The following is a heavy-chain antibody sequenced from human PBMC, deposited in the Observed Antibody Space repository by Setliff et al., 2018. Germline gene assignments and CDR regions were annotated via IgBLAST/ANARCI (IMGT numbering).Heavy chain of an antibody. V-gene: IGHV1-18*01. D-gene: IGHD3-3*01. J-gene: IGHJ2*01. CDR3: ARVPAGEWLPHDWYFDL. CDR2: ISAYSGNT. Sequence: ASVKVSCKASGYTFTSYGISWVRQAPGQGLEWMGWISAYSGNTNYAQKLQGRVTMTTDTSTSTAYMELRSLRSDDTAVYYCARVPAGEWLPHDWYFDLWGRGTLVTVSS. CDR1: GYTFTSYG.